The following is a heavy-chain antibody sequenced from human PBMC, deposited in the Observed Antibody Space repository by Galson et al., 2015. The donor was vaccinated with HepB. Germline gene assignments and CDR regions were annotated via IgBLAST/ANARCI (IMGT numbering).Heavy chain of an antibody. J-gene: IGHJ5*02. V-gene: IGHV1-24*01. CDR3: ATGGMVRGVIIWARGDSWFDP. Sequence: SVKVSCKVSGYTLTELSMHWVRQAPGKGLEWMGGFDPEDGETIYAQKFQGRVTMTEDTSTDTAYMELSSLRSEDTAVYYCATGGMVRGVIIWARGDSWFDPWGQGTLVTVSS. CDR1: GYTLTELS. D-gene: IGHD3-10*01. CDR2: FDPEDGET.